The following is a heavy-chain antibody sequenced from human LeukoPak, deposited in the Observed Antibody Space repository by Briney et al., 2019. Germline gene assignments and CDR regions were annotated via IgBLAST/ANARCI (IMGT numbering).Heavy chain of an antibody. V-gene: IGHV3-23*01. J-gene: IGHJ4*02. CDR1: GFTFSSYA. CDR2: ISGSGGST. Sequence: PGGSLRLSCAASGFTFSSYAMSWVRQAPGKGLEWVSAISGSGGSTYYADSVKGRFTISRDNSKNTLYLQMNSLRAEDTAVYYCAKVLGYCSGGSCYGSDYWGREPWSPSPQ. CDR3: AKVLGYCSGGSCYGSDY. D-gene: IGHD2-15*01.